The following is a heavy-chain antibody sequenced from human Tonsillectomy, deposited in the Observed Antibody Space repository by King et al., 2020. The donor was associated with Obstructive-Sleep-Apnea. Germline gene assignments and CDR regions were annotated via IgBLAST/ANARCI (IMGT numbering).Heavy chain of an antibody. D-gene: IGHD5-24*01. V-gene: IGHV3-66*01. Sequence: VESGGGLVQPGGSLRLSCAASGFSVSSKYMSWLRQAPGKGLEWVSVIYSGGSTYYADSVKDRFTISRDNSKNTLYLQMNSLRAEDTAVYYCARDGGNGYNYFDCWGQGTLVTVSS. J-gene: IGHJ4*02. CDR2: IYSGGST. CDR1: GFSVSSKY. CDR3: ARDGGNGYNYFDC.